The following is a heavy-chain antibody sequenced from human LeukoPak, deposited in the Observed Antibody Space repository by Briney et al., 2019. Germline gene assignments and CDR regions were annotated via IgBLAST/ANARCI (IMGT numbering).Heavy chain of an antibody. V-gene: IGHV3-74*01. Sequence: PEGSLRLSCAASGFTFSAYWVHWVRQAPGKGLVWVSRINSDGSSTSYADSVKGRFTISRDNAKNTLYLQMNSLRAEDTAVYYCTSKTTDYYDSSGVGGYWGQGTLVTVSS. J-gene: IGHJ4*02. CDR3: TSKTTDYYDSSGVGGY. D-gene: IGHD3-22*01. CDR2: INSDGSST. CDR1: GFTFSAYW.